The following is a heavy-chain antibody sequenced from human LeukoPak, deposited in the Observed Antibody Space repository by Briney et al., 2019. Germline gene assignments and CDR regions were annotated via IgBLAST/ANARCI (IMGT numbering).Heavy chain of an antibody. D-gene: IGHD1-26*01. CDR2: INAGNGNT. V-gene: IGHV1-3*01. CDR1: GCTFTSYA. CDR3: AREVARYSGSYGDYFDY. J-gene: IGHJ4*02. Sequence: ASVKVSCKASGCTFTSYAMHWVRQAPGQRLEWMGWINAGNGNTKYSQKFQGRVTITRDTSASTAYMELSSLRSDDTAVYYCAREVARYSGSYGDYFDYWGQGTLVTVSS.